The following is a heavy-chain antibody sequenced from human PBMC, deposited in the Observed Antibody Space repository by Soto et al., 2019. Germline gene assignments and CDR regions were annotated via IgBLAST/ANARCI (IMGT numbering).Heavy chain of an antibody. CDR1: GYTFTSYY. CDR2: INPSGGST. D-gene: IGHD3-3*01. Sequence: GASVKVSCKASGYTFTSYYMHWVRQAPGQGLEWMGIINPSGGSTSYAQKFQGRVTMTRDTSTSTVYMELSSLRSEDTAVYYCARGLLYYDFWSGYIGNYYYYMDVWGKGTTVTVSS. CDR3: ARGLLYYDFWSGYIGNYYYYMDV. J-gene: IGHJ6*03. V-gene: IGHV1-46*01.